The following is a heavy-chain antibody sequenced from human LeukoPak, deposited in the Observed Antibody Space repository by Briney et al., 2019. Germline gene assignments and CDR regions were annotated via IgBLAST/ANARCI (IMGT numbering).Heavy chain of an antibody. Sequence: SETLSLTCTVSGDSLSSSKYYWGWIRQPPGKGLEWIGFIFSRRSVNYNPSRESRVTIYVDTSKNHFSLNLTSVTAADTAVYYCSGGFDSPDFYYYMDVWGKGTTVTVSS. CDR1: GDSLSSSKYY. D-gene: IGHD5-12*01. CDR2: IFSRRSV. V-gene: IGHV4-39*02. CDR3: SGGFDSPDFYYYMDV. J-gene: IGHJ6*03.